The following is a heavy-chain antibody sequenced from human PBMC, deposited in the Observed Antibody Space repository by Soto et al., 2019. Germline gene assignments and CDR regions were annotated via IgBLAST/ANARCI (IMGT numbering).Heavy chain of an antibody. Sequence: ASVKVSCKASGHTFTSYGISWVRQAPGQGLEWMGWISAYNGNTNYAQKLQGRVTMTTDTSTSTAYMELRSLRSDDTAVYYCARDYYDILTGYYTGFDYWGQGTLVTVSS. J-gene: IGHJ4*02. CDR2: ISAYNGNT. V-gene: IGHV1-18*01. CDR1: GHTFTSYG. D-gene: IGHD3-9*01. CDR3: ARDYYDILTGYYTGFDY.